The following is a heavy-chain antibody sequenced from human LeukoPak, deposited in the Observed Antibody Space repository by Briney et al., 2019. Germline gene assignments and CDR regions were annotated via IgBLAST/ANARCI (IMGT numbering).Heavy chain of an antibody. V-gene: IGHV3-9*01. J-gene: IGHJ4*02. CDR1: GFTFDDYA. CDR3: AKVVVVPAATTKTYYFDF. Sequence: GGSLRLSCAASGFTFDDYAMHWVRQAPGKGLEWVSGISWNSGSIGYADSVKGRFTISRDNAKNSLFLQMNSLRAEDTAVYYCAKVVVVPAATTKTYYFDFWGQGTLVTVSS. D-gene: IGHD2-2*01. CDR2: ISWNSGSI.